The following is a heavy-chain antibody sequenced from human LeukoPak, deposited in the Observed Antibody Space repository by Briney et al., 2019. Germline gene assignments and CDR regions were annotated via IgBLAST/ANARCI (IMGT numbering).Heavy chain of an antibody. CDR3: ARDRLSTVADY. J-gene: IGHJ4*02. CDR2: VNGDGSDT. V-gene: IGHV3-74*01. Sequence: PGGSLRLSCAASGFTFNSYWLHWVRQAPGKGLVWVSRVNGDGSDTSYADSVKGRFTISRDNSKNTLYLQMNSLRAEDTAVYYCARDRLSTVADYWGQGTLVTVSS. CDR1: GFTFNSYW. D-gene: IGHD4-11*01.